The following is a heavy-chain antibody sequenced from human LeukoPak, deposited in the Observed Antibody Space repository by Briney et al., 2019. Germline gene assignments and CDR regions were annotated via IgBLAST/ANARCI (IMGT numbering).Heavy chain of an antibody. D-gene: IGHD3-9*01. Sequence: SETLSLTCVVSGGSFSGYLWSWIRQPPGKGLEWLGEINHGGSTNYNPSLKSRVTISVDTSKNQFSLKVSSVTAADTAVYYCARDQIDYDILTGLEYWGQGTLVTVSS. V-gene: IGHV4-34*01. CDR2: INHGGST. CDR3: ARDQIDYDILTGLEY. J-gene: IGHJ4*02. CDR1: GGSFSGYL.